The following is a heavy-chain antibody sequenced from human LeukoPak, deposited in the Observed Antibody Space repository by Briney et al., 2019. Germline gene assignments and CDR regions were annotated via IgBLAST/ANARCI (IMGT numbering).Heavy chain of an antibody. CDR3: ARDGATTGPHWWFDL. CDR2: ITSSSVTM. D-gene: IGHD1-1*01. V-gene: IGHV3-48*04. Sequence: PGGSLRLSCAASGFTFSSHSMNWVRQAPGKGLEWLSYITSSSVTMHNTDSVKGRFTISRDSAKNSVYLQMSSLRAEDTAMYYCARDGATTGPHWWFDLWGRGTLVTVSS. CDR1: GFTFSSHS. J-gene: IGHJ2*01.